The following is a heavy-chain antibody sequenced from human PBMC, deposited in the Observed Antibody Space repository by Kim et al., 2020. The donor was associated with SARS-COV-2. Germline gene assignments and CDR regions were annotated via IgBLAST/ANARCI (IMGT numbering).Heavy chain of an antibody. CDR3: ARDYETKWFDP. Sequence: AETLSLTCTVSGGSISSSSYYWGWIRQPPGKGLEWIGSIYYSGSTYSNPSLKSRVTISVDTSKNQFSLKLSSVTAADTAVYYCARDYETKWFDPWGQGTLVTVSS. V-gene: IGHV4-39*07. CDR1: GGSISSSSYY. D-gene: IGHD3-3*01. J-gene: IGHJ5*02. CDR2: IYYSGST.